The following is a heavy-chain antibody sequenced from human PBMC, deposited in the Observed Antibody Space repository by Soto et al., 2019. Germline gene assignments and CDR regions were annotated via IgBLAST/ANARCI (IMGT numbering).Heavy chain of an antibody. V-gene: IGHV1-8*01. J-gene: IGHJ4*02. CDR3: AKDDSSGWYRVFDY. CDR1: GYTFTSYD. D-gene: IGHD6-19*01. Sequence: ASVKVSCKASGYTFTSYDINWVRQATGQGFEYLGWMNPNSGNTGYVKKFQGRVTMTRDTSMSTAYMELNSLRAEDTAVYYCAKDDSSGWYRVFDYWGQGTLVTVSS. CDR2: MNPNSGNT.